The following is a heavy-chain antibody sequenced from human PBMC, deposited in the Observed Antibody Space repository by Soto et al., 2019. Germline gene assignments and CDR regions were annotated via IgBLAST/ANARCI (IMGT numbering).Heavy chain of an antibody. CDR3: ARQIFGVVKNGMDV. CDR1: GYSFTSSW. V-gene: IGHV5-51*01. D-gene: IGHD3-3*01. CDR2: IYPGDSDT. J-gene: IGHJ6*01. Sequence: GESLNLSCKGSGYSFTSSWIGWVRQMPGKGLERMGIIYPGDSDTSYSPSFQGQVTITAEKSISTAYLQWSSLKASDTAMYYCARQIFGVVKNGMDVWGQGTTVTVSS.